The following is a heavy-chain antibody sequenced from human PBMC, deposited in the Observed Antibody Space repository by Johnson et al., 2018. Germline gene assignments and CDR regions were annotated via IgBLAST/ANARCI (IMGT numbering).Heavy chain of an antibody. Sequence: EVQLLESGGGLVKPGGSLRLSCAASGFTFSSYSINWVRKAPGKGLEGVSSISSSTSYIYYADSVKGRFTIARDNAKNSLYLQMNSLRAEDKAVYYWARNYDYGYYYYYMDVWGKGTPVTGSS. CDR2: ISSSTSYI. J-gene: IGHJ6*03. CDR3: ARNYDYGYYYYYMDV. D-gene: IGHD4-17*01. CDR1: GFTFSSYS. V-gene: IGHV3-21*01.